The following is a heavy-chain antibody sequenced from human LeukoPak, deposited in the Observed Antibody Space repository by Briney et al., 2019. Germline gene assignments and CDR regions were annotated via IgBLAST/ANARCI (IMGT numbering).Heavy chain of an antibody. J-gene: IGHJ4*02. CDR1: GFTFSSYW. CDR2: INSDGSST. CDR3: ARTPGRVDPYDY. Sequence: GGSLRLSCAASGFTFSSYWMHWVRQAPGKGLVWVSRINSDGSSTSYADSVKGRFTISRDISKNTVYLQMNSLRVEDTALYYCARTPGRVDPYDYWGQGTLVIVSS. V-gene: IGHV3-74*01. D-gene: IGHD3-3*01.